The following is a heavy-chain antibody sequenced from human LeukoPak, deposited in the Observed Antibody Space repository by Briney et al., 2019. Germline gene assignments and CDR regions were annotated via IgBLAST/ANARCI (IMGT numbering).Heavy chain of an antibody. J-gene: IGHJ4*02. V-gene: IGHV4-34*01. CDR1: GGSFSGYY. D-gene: IGHD3-10*01. Sequence: PSETLSLTCAVYGGSFSGYYWSWIRQPPGKGLEWIGEINHSGSTNYNPSLKSRVTISVDTSKNQFSLKLSSVTAADTAVYYCARSRPVYSGWGSSDYWGQGTLVTVSS. CDR3: ARSRPVYSGWGSSDY. CDR2: INHSGST.